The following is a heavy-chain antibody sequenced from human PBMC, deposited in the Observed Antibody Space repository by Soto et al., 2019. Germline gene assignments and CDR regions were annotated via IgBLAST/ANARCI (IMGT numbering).Heavy chain of an antibody. CDR1: GGSISSGGYY. V-gene: IGHV4-31*03. J-gene: IGHJ6*02. D-gene: IGHD4-17*01. CDR2: IYYTGST. CDR3: ARDEEVNYADYGGSDHYYGMDV. Sequence: SETLSLTCTVSGGSISSGGYYWSWIRQHPGKGLEWIGYIYYTGSTYYNPSLKSRVTISVDTSKNQFSLKLTSVTAADTAVYYCARDEEVNYADYGGSDHYYGMDVWGQGTTVTLS.